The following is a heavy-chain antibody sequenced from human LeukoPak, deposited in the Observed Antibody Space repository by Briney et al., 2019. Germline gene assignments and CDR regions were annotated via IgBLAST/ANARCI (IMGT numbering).Heavy chain of an antibody. CDR3: ARDLKAVTIFGVVSIPPAIDYGMDV. CDR1: GGSISSYY. D-gene: IGHD3-3*01. J-gene: IGHJ6*02. V-gene: IGHV4-59*12. Sequence: SETLSLTCTVSGGSISSYYWSWIRQPPGKGLGWIGYIYYSGSTNYNPSLKSRVTISVDTSKNQFSLKLSSVTAADTAVYYCARDLKAVTIFGVVSIPPAIDYGMDVWGQGTTVTVSS. CDR2: IYYSGST.